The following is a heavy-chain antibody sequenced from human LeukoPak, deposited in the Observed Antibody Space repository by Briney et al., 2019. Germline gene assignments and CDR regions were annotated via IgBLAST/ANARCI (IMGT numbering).Heavy chain of an antibody. CDR2: FDPEDGET. CDR1: GYTLTELS. V-gene: IGHV1-24*01. D-gene: IGHD6-13*01. Sequence: ASVKVSCKVSGYTLTELSMHWVRQAPGKGLEWMGGFDPEDGETIYAQKFQGRVTMTEDTSTDTAYMELSSLRSEDTAVYYCATDLYSSRRFDYWGQGTLVTVSS. CDR3: ATDLYSSRRFDY. J-gene: IGHJ4*02.